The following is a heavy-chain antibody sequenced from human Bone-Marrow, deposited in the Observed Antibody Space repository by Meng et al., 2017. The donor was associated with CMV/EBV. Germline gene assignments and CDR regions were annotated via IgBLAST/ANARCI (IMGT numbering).Heavy chain of an antibody. D-gene: IGHD2-2*03. CDR1: GYTFTGYY. Sequence: ASVKVSCKASGYTFTGYYMHWVRQAPGQGLEWMGWINPNSGGTNYAQKFQGRVTMTRDTSISTAYMELSRLRSDDTAVYYCARFGYCSSTSCLYYFDYWGQGTLVTVSS. V-gene: IGHV1-2*02. J-gene: IGHJ4*02. CDR2: INPNSGGT. CDR3: ARFGYCSSTSCLYYFDY.